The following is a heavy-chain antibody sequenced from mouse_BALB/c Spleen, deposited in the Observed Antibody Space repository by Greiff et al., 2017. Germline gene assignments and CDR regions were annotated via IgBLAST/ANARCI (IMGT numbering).Heavy chain of an antibody. CDR1: GYSFTGYN. J-gene: IGHJ2*01. CDR3: ASTMITTGVFDY. D-gene: IGHD2-4*01. V-gene: IGHV1S135*01. CDR2: IDPYYGGT. Sequence: EVQVVESGPELVKTGASVKISCKASGYSFTGYNMNWVKQSNGKSLEWIGNIDPYYGGTSYNQKFKGKATLTVDKSSSTAYMQLKSLTSEDSAVYYCASTMITTGVFDYWGQGTTLTVSS.